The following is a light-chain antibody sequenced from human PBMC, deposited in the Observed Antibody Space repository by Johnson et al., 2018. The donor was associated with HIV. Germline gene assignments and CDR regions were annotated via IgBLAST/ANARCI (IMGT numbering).Light chain of an antibody. CDR1: SSNIGNNY. CDR3: GTWHSLTIFFF. J-gene: IGLJ1*01. Sequence: QSVLTQPPSVSAAPGQRVTISCSGSSSNIGNNYVSWYQQLPGTAPKLLIYDNNKRPSGIPDRFSGSKSGTSATLVITGLQTGDEAVYYCGTWHSLTIFFFFGTGTRVSVL. CDR2: DNN. V-gene: IGLV1-51*01.